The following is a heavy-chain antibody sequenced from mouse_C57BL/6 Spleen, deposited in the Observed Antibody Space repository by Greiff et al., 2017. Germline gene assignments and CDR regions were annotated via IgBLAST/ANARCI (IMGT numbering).Heavy chain of an antibody. CDR2: ILPGSGGT. Sequence: VKLVESGAELMKPGASVKLSCKATGYTFPGSWLAWVKPRPGHGLEWIGEILPGSGGTNYNEKFKGKATFTADTSSTTAYMQLSSLTTDNSSIYYCARGGDITTVTMDYWGQGTSVTVS. D-gene: IGHD1-1*01. CDR3: ARGGDITTVTMDY. V-gene: IGHV1-9*01. CDR1: GYTFPGSW. J-gene: IGHJ4*01.